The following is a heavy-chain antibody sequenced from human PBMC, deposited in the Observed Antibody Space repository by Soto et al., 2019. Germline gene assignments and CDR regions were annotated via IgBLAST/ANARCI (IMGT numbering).Heavy chain of an antibody. V-gene: IGHV3-48*02. D-gene: IGHD3-10*01. CDR2: ISSSGSTI. CDR1: GFTFNTYS. Sequence: GGSLRLSCAASGFTFNTYSMNWVRQAPGKGLEWVSYISSSGSTIYYVDSVRGRFTISRDNAKNSLYLQMNSLRDEDTAVYYCARDNDYYPRTSDYWGQGTLVTVSS. J-gene: IGHJ4*02. CDR3: ARDNDYYPRTSDY.